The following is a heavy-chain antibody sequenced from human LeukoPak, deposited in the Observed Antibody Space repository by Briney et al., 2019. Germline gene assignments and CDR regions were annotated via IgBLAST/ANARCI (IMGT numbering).Heavy chain of an antibody. J-gene: IGHJ4*02. V-gene: IGHV3-23*01. Sequence: GGSLRLSCAASGFTFRSYAMSWVRQAPGKGLEWVSAISGSGGSTYYADSVKGRFTISRDNSKNTLYLQMNSLRAEDTAVYYCAKVVPPEDIVVVPAAPFDYWGQGTLVTVSS. D-gene: IGHD2-2*01. CDR2: ISGSGGST. CDR3: AKVVPPEDIVVVPAAPFDY. CDR1: GFTFRSYA.